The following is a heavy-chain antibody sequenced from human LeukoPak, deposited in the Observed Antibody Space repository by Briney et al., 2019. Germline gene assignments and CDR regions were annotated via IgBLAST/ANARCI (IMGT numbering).Heavy chain of an antibody. J-gene: IGHJ5*02. D-gene: IGHD6-25*01. CDR2: IYPGDSDT. Sequence: GSSLKISWEGSGCSVTSDWIGRVRQMPGKSLEWMGIIYPGDSDTRYSPSFQGQVAISADKSISTAYLQWSSLKASDTAMYYCARHAAGWFDPWGQGTLVTVSS. V-gene: IGHV5-51*01. CDR1: GCSVTSDW. CDR3: ARHAAGWFDP.